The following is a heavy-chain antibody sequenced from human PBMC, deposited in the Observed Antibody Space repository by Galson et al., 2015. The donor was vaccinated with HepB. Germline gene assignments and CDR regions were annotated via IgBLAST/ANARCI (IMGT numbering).Heavy chain of an antibody. Sequence: SETLSLTCSVYGMSFSSYSWNWIRQSPGRGLEWIGEINNSGSTNYSPSLKSRVTISTDMSKNQVSLKMSSVTAADTAVYYCVRAVHYDFWSGLGKRGLDVWGQGTTVTVSS. CDR2: INNSGST. J-gene: IGHJ6*02. CDR3: VRAVHYDFWSGLGKRGLDV. D-gene: IGHD3-3*01. CDR1: GMSFSSYS. V-gene: IGHV4-34*01.